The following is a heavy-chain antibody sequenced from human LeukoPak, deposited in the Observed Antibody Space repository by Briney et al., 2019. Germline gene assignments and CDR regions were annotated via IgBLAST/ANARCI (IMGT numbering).Heavy chain of an antibody. D-gene: IGHD4-23*01. CDR2: INPNSGGT. J-gene: IGHJ2*01. CDR1: GYTFTAYY. CDR3: ARIWAAVVTDYWYFDL. V-gene: IGHV1-2*02. Sequence: ASVKVSCKASGYTFTAYYMHWVRQAPGQGPEWMGWINPNSGGTNYAQKFQGRVTMTRDTSISTAYMELSSLRSDDTAVYYCARIWAAVVTDYWYFDLWGRGILVTVSS.